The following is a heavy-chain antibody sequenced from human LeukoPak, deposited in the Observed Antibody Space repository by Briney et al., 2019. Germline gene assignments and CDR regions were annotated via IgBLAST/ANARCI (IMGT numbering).Heavy chain of an antibody. D-gene: IGHD2/OR15-2a*01. CDR3: ARVFSVPYLLDS. Sequence: PSETLSLTCAISGHSTTRGYYWAWFRQSPGMGLEWIATFFQSHRSFYNASLESRVTMSLDTSKSQFSLNLTSVTAAGTAVYYCARVFSVPYLLDSWGRGTQVTVSS. J-gene: IGHJ4*02. CDR2: FFQSHRS. V-gene: IGHV4-38-2*01. CDR1: GHSTTRGYY.